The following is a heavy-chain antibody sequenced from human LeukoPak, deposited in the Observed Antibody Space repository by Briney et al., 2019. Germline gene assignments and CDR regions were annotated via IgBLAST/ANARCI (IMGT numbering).Heavy chain of an antibody. CDR3: ATPGRIPEAANWFDP. D-gene: IGHD6-13*01. J-gene: IGHJ5*02. CDR2: IKSRTDGGTT. V-gene: IGHV3-15*01. CDR1: GFTFPNAW. Sequence: GGSLRLSCAASGFTFPNAWMSWLHQAPGKGLEWVGHIKSRTDGGTTDYAAPVKGRFTISRDDSENTLYLQMNSLKTEDTAVYYCATPGRIPEAANWFDPWGQGTLVTVSS.